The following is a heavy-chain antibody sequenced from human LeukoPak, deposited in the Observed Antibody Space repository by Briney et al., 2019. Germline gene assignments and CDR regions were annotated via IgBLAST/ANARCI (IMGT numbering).Heavy chain of an antibody. CDR3: ARDGLYYYGSGSYPPLDV. D-gene: IGHD3-10*01. J-gene: IGHJ6*02. CDR2: MYHSGST. V-gene: IGHV4-59*12. Sequence: PSETLSLTCTVAGGSISGYYWSWIRQPPGKGLEWIGYMYHSGSTNYNPSLKSRVTISVDTSKNQFSLKLSSVTAADTAVYYCARDGLYYYGSGSYPPLDVWGQGTTVTVSS. CDR1: GGSISGYY.